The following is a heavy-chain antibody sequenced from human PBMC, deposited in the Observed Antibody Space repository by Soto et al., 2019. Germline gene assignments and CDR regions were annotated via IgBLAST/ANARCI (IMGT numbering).Heavy chain of an antibody. Sequence: EVQLVESGGGLVRPGGSLRLSCAASGFTYSYYWMHWVRRAPGKGLVWVSRIHSDGCSTTYADFVKGRFIISRDNARNTVDLQMNSVRVEDTAVYYCARGDRGAFDFWGQGTVVTVSS. J-gene: IGHJ3*01. D-gene: IGHD1-26*01. V-gene: IGHV3-74*01. CDR1: GFTYSYYW. CDR2: IHSDGCST. CDR3: ARGDRGAFDF.